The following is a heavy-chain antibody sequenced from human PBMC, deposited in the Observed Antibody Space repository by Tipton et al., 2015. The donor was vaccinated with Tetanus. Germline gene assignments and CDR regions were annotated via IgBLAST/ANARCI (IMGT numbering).Heavy chain of an antibody. CDR1: GFTFSNYA. J-gene: IGHJ5*02. CDR2: ISVRGSHT. Sequence: SLRLSCAASGFTFSNYAMAWVRQAPGKGLEWVSGISVRGSHTYYADLVKGRFSISRDNSKNTVYLQMNSLRDEDMAVYYCAKDPASRGWFDPWGQGTLVSVSS. V-gene: IGHV3-23*01. CDR3: AKDPASRGWFDP.